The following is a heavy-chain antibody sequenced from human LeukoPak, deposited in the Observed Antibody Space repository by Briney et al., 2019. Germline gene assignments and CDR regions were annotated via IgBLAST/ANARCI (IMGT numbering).Heavy chain of an antibody. Sequence: GGSLRLSCAASGFTFTSYAMSWVRQAPGKGLEWVSAISGSGGSTYYADSVKGRFTISRDNSKNTLYLQMNSLRAEDTAAYYCAKAGPYCSGGSCYGLFSDWGQGTLVTVSS. CDR1: GFTFTSYA. V-gene: IGHV3-23*01. D-gene: IGHD2-15*01. CDR2: ISGSGGST. J-gene: IGHJ4*02. CDR3: AKAGPYCSGGSCYGLFSD.